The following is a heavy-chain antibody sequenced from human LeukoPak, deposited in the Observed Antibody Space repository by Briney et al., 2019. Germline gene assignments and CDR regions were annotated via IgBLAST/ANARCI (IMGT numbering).Heavy chain of an antibody. J-gene: IGHJ4*02. V-gene: IGHV1-8*01. CDR2: MNPNSGNT. CDR1: GYTFITYD. D-gene: IGHD1-14*01. Sequence: GASVKVSCKASGYTFITYDINWVRQATGQGLEWMGWMNPNSGNTDYAQKFQGRVTMTRNTSITTAYMELNNLRSEDTAVYYCARGPPEHPQGYWGQGTLVTVSS. CDR3: ARGPPEHPQGY.